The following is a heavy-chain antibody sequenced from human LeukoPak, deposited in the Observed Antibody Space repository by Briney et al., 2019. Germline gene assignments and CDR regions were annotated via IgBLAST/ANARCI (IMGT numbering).Heavy chain of an antibody. CDR3: AREARNYYGIDV. D-gene: IGHD5-12*01. J-gene: IGHJ6*02. Sequence: GGSLRLSCAASGFTFSTYWMQWVRQAPGKGLVWVSRINGDGSVTIYADSVKGRFTISRDNAKNTLYMQMNRLRAEDTAVYYCAREARNYYGIDVWGQGTMVTVSS. V-gene: IGHV3-74*01. CDR2: INGDGSVT. CDR1: GFTFSTYW.